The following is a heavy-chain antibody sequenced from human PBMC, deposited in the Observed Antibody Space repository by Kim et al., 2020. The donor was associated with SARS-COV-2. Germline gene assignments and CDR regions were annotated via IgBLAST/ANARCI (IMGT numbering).Heavy chain of an antibody. CDR3: VGGICWGSENRFFYC. J-gene: IGHJ6*01. Sequence: ASVKVSCKAPGDTLTSYPVHWVRQAAGQGLEWMGWIDVNRGNSSYAQKLQGRVTMTRDTSISTVYMELSSLTYEDTAVYYCVGGICWGSENRFFYCWG. CDR2: IDVNRGNS. CDR1: GDTLTSYP. D-gene: IGHD7-27*01. V-gene: IGHV1-8*01.